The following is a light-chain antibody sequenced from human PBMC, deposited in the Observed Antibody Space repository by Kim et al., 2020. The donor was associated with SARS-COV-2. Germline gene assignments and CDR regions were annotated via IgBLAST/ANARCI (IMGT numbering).Light chain of an antibody. J-gene: IGKJ2*01. V-gene: IGKV1-39*01. CDR2: AAS. CDR3: QQSYNTPYT. CDR1: QSISNY. Sequence: ASVGDRVTVTCRATQSISNYLNWYQQKPGKAPKLLIYAASSLQSGVPSRFSGSGSGTDFTLTISSLQPEDFASYYCQQSYNTPYTFGQGTKLEI.